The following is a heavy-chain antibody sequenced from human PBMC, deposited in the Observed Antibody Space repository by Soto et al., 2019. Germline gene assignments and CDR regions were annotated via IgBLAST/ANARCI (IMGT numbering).Heavy chain of an antibody. Sequence: LSLTCTVSGGSISSSSYYWGWIRQPPGKGLEWIGSIYYSGSTYYNPSLKSRVTISVDTSKNQFSLKLSSVTAADTAVYYCARHERFGEYNWFDPWGPGTLVTVSS. CDR3: ARHERFGEYNWFDP. V-gene: IGHV4-39*01. CDR2: IYYSGST. CDR1: GGSISSSSYY. D-gene: IGHD3-10*01. J-gene: IGHJ5*02.